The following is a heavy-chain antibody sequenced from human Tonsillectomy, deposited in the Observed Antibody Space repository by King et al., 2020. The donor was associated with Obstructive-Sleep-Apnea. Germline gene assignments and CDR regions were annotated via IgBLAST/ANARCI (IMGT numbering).Heavy chain of an antibody. Sequence: QLVQSGGGLVQPGGSLRLSCAVSGFTFSRFWMTWVRQAPGKGLEWVANIKQDGGEKYYVDSVKGRFTISRDNANNSLYLQMGSLRAEDTAVYYCARENFRSSSKWYPDYRGQGTLVNVPS. CDR2: IKQDGGEK. D-gene: IGHD2-2*01. V-gene: IGHV3-7*03. CDR3: ARENFRSSSKWYPDY. J-gene: IGHJ4*02. CDR1: GFTFSRFW.